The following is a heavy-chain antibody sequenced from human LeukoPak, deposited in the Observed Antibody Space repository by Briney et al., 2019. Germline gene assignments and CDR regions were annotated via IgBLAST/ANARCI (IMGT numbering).Heavy chain of an antibody. CDR1: GGSISSGSYY. V-gene: IGHV4-61*02. J-gene: IGHJ3*02. Sequence: SQTLSLTCTVSGGSISSGSYYWSWIRQPAGKGLEWIGRIYTSGSTNYNPSLKSRVTISVDRSKNQFSLKLSSVTAADTAVYYCARETLPEAAFDIWGQGTIVTVSS. CDR2: IYTSGST. CDR3: ARETLPEAAFDI.